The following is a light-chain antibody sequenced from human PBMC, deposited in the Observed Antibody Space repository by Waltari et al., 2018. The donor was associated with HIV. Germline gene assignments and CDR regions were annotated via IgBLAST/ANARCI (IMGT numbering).Light chain of an antibody. Sequence: DIQMTQSPATLSASVGDRVPLSCRASQNINRWLAWYQQRPGKPPKFLIYQASSLESGVPSRFSGSGSGTLFTLTINSLQPADFATYYCQQYHAYPVTFGGGTKVESK. CDR3: QQYHAYPVT. V-gene: IGKV1-5*01. J-gene: IGKJ4*01. CDR2: QAS. CDR1: QNINRW.